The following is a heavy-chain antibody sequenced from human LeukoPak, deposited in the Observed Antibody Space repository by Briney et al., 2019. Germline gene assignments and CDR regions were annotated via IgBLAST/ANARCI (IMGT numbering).Heavy chain of an antibody. V-gene: IGHV4-59*01. CDR3: ARGSRAVTTSSNIHPYYFDY. J-gene: IGHJ4*02. D-gene: IGHD4-17*01. Sequence: SEALSLTCTVSGGSINSLYWSWIRQLPGKGLEWIGYIHYSGITNYNPSFNSRVTISLDTSKNQFSLKLTSVTAADMAVYYCARGSRAVTTSSNIHPYYFDYWGQGTLVTVSS. CDR1: GGSINSLY. CDR2: IHYSGIT.